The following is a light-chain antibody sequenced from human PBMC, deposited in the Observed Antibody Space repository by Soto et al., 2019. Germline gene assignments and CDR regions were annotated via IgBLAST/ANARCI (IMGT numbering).Light chain of an antibody. J-gene: IGKJ1*01. CDR3: QQYGSSPT. Sequence: EIVLTQSPGTLSLSPGERGTLSCRASQSVSSSYLAWYQQKPGQAPRLVIYGASSRATGIPDRFSGSGSGTDFTLTISRLEPEDFAVYYCQQYGSSPTFGQGTKMDI. CDR2: GAS. CDR1: QSVSSSY. V-gene: IGKV3-20*01.